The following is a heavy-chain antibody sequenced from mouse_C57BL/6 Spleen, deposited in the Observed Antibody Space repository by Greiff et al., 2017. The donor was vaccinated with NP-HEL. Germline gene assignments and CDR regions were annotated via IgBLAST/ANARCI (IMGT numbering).Heavy chain of an antibody. CDR1: GYTFTSYW. Sequence: QVQLKQPGAELVKPGASVKLSCKASGYTFTSYWMQWVKQRPGQGLEWIGEIDPSDSYTNYNQKFKGKATLTVDTSSSTAYMQLSSLTSEDSAVYYCARGEVTTVVPFAYWGQGTLVTVSA. D-gene: IGHD1-1*01. V-gene: IGHV1-50*01. CDR3: ARGEVTTVVPFAY. J-gene: IGHJ3*01. CDR2: IDPSDSYT.